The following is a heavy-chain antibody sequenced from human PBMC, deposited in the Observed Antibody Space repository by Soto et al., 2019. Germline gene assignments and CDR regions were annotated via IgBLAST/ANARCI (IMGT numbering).Heavy chain of an antibody. Sequence: GGSLRLSCAASGFTFRSFTMNWVRQAPGKGLEWVSTISGSGGSTYYADAVKGRFTISRDNSMGTLYLQMKSLRVEDTAIYYCAKEVSLGSTVDLGYWGQGALVTVSS. J-gene: IGHJ4*02. V-gene: IGHV3-23*01. CDR1: GFTFRSFT. CDR2: ISGSGGST. D-gene: IGHD7-27*01. CDR3: AKEVSLGSTVDLGY.